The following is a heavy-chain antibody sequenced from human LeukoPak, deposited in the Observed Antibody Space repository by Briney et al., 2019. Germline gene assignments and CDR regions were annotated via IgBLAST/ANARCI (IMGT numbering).Heavy chain of an antibody. CDR1: GGSTSGTSFF. D-gene: IGHD3-10*01. CDR2: FYHGGSI. Sequence: PSETLSLTCTVSGGSTSGTSFFWGWIRQPPGKGLEWIASFYHGGSIYKSPSLMSRDTIFMDTSKDQFPLKMDSVTAADTAVYYCARGRVTMVRGLYRDYFDYWAREPWSPSPQ. V-gene: IGHV4-39*06. J-gene: IGHJ4*02. CDR3: ARGRVTMVRGLYRDYFDY.